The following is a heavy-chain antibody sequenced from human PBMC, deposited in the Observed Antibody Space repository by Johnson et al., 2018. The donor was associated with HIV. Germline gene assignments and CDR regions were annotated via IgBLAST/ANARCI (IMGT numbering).Heavy chain of an antibody. V-gene: IGHV3-30*02. J-gene: IGHJ3*02. CDR2: IQYDGSDK. Sequence: QVQLVESGGGVVQPGGSLRLSCAASGFTFRSNGMHWVRQAPGKGLEWVTFIQYDGSDKSYADSVKGRFTVSRDNSKNTLYLQMNSLRAEDTALYYCARVRARGVKHAFDIWGQGTMVTVFS. CDR3: ARVRARGVKHAFDI. CDR1: GFTFRSNG. D-gene: IGHD3-10*01.